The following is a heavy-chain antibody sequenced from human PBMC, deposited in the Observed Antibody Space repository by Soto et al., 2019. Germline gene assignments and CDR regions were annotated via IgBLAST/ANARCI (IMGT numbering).Heavy chain of an antibody. CDR2: INAGNGNT. V-gene: IGHV1-3*01. Sequence: GASVKVSCKASGYTFTSYGISWVRQAPGQGLEWMGWINAGNGNTKYSQKFQGRVTITRDTSASTAYMELSSLRSEDTAVYYCARTRRFGYSSSPTNWFDPWGQGTLVTVSS. J-gene: IGHJ5*02. CDR3: ARTRRFGYSSSPTNWFDP. CDR1: GYTFTSYG. D-gene: IGHD6-13*01.